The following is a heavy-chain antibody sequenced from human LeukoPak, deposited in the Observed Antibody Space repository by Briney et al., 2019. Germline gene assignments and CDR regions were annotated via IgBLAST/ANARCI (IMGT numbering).Heavy chain of an antibody. D-gene: IGHD3-10*01. J-gene: IGHJ4*02. CDR3: ARDSGPAHLWFGESSLDY. V-gene: IGHV3-30-3*01. CDR2: ISYDGSNK. Sequence: GGSLRLSCAASGFTFSSYAMHWVRQAPGKGLEWVAVISYDGSNKYYADSVKGRFTISRDNSKNTLYLQMNSLRAEDTAVYYCARDSGPAHLWFGESSLDYWGQGTLVTVSS. CDR1: GFTFSSYA.